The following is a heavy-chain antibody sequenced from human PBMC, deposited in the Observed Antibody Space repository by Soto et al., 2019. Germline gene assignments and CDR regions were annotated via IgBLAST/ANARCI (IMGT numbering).Heavy chain of an antibody. D-gene: IGHD3-22*01. J-gene: IGHJ2*01. CDR1: GFTFSSYG. Sequence: QVQLVESGGGVVQPGRSLRLSCAASGFTFSSYGMHWVRQAPGKGLEWVAVISYDGSNKYYADSVKGRFTISRDNSKNTLYLQMNSLRAEDTAVYYCAKYHDTSSYYFSEYFDLWGRGTLVTVSS. CDR3: AKYHDTSSYYFSEYFDL. CDR2: ISYDGSNK. V-gene: IGHV3-30*18.